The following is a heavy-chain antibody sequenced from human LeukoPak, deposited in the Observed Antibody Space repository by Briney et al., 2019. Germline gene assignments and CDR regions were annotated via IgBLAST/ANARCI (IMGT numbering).Heavy chain of an antibody. CDR3: ASKVGSGWYGLSEWFDP. J-gene: IGHJ5*02. V-gene: IGHV4-39*07. D-gene: IGHD6-19*01. CDR1: GGSISSSSYY. Sequence: PSGTLSLTCTVSGGSISSSSYYWGWIRQPPGKGLEWIGSIYYSGSTYYNPSLKSRVTISVDTSKNQFSLKLSSVTAADTAVYYCASKVGSGWYGLSEWFDPWGQGTLVTVSS. CDR2: IYYSGST.